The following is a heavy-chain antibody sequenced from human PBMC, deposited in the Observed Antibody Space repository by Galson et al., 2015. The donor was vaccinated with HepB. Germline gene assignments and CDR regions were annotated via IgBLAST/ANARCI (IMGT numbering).Heavy chain of an antibody. D-gene: IGHD3-16*01. CDR1: GYTLTELS. Sequence: SVKVSCKVSGYTLTELSMHWVRQAPGQGLEWMGIINPSGGSTSYAQKSQGRVTMTRDTSTSTVYMELSSLRSEDTAVYYCARGTQTLRRGMRSKSWSGPIDYWGQGTLVTVSS. CDR3: ARGTQTLRRGMRSKSWSGPIDY. V-gene: IGHV1-46*01. CDR2: INPSGGST. J-gene: IGHJ4*02.